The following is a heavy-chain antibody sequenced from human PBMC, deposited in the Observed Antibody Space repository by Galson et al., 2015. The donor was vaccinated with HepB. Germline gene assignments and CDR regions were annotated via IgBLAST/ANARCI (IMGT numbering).Heavy chain of an antibody. Sequence: SLRLSCAASGFTFSNAWMSWVRQAPGKGLEWVGRIKGKTDGGTTDYAAPVKGRFTISRDDSKNTLYLQMNSLKTEDTAVYYCTTETFPMVRGPTYYYYGMDVWGQGTTVTVSS. CDR3: TTETFPMVRGPTYYYYGMDV. CDR1: GFTFSNAW. CDR2: IKGKTDGGTT. V-gene: IGHV3-15*01. D-gene: IGHD3-10*01. J-gene: IGHJ6*02.